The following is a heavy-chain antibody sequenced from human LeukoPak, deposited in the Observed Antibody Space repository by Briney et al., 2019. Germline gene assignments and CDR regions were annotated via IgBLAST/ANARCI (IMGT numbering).Heavy chain of an antibody. D-gene: IGHD4-17*01. V-gene: IGHV4-34*01. CDR2: INHSGST. CDR1: GGSFSGYY. J-gene: IGHJ4*02. Sequence: PSETLSLTCAVYGGSFSGYYWSWIRQPPGKGLEWIGEINHSGSTNYNSSLKSRVTISVDTSKNQFSLKLSSVTAADTAVYYCARAGVTTPVDYWGQGTLVTVSS. CDR3: ARAGVTTPVDY.